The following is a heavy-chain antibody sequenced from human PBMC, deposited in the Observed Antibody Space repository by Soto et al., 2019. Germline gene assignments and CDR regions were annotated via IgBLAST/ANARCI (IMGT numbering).Heavy chain of an antibody. D-gene: IGHD3-22*01. V-gene: IGHV3-7*01. CDR2: IKQDGSEK. CDR3: ARADYDSSGYYYWGDAFDI. J-gene: IGHJ3*02. Sequence: HPGGSLRLSCAASGFTFSSYWMSWVRQAPGKGLEWVANIKQDGSEKYYVDSVKGRFTISRDNAKNSLYLQMNSLRAEDTAVYYCARADYDSSGYYYWGDAFDIWGQGTMVTVSS. CDR1: GFTFSSYW.